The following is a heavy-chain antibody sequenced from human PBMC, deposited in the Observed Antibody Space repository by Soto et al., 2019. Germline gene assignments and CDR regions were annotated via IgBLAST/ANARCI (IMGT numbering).Heavy chain of an antibody. V-gene: IGHV1-69*12. Sequence: QVQLVQSGAEVKKPGSSVKVSCKASGGTFSSYAISWVRQAPGQGLEWKGGIIPIFGTANYAQKFQGRVTITADESTSTAYMELSSLRSEDTAVYYCARDPYSSSSSSIATDYWGQGTLVTVSS. CDR2: IIPIFGTA. D-gene: IGHD6-6*01. CDR3: ARDPYSSSSSSIATDY. J-gene: IGHJ4*02. CDR1: GGTFSSYA.